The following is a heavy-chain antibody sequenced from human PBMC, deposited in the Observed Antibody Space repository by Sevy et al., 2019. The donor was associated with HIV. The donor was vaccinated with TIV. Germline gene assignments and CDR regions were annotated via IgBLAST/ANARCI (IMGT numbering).Heavy chain of an antibody. CDR2: ISSSSSTI. V-gene: IGHV3-48*02. CDR3: VRDAMGTAMEIGDYFDY. CDR1: GFTFSSYS. D-gene: IGHD5-18*01. J-gene: IGHJ4*02. Sequence: GGSLRLSCAASGFTFSSYSMNWVRQAPGKGLEWVSYISSSSSTIYYADSVKGRFTISRDNAKNSLYLQMNSLRDEDTAVYYCVRDAMGTAMEIGDYFDYWGQGTLVTVSS.